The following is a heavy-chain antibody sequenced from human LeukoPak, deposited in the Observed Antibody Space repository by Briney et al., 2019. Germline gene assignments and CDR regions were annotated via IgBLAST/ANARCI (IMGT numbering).Heavy chain of an antibody. Sequence: PSETLSLTCAVYGGSFGGYYWGWIRQPPGKGLEWIGEINHSGSTNYNPSLKSRVTISVDTSKNQFSLKLSSVTAADTAVFYCARVVRGYSSGWWAYYYYMDVWGKGTTVTVSS. CDR2: INHSGST. V-gene: IGHV4-34*01. D-gene: IGHD6-19*01. CDR1: GGSFGGYY. J-gene: IGHJ6*03. CDR3: ARVVRGYSSGWWAYYYYMDV.